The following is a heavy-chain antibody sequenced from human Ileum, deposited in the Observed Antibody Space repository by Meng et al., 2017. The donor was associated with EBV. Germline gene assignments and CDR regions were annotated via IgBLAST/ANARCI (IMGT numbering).Heavy chain of an antibody. Sequence: QVRRQEPGPGLVKPSQTLSLTCAVSGVSISSGVYHWSWIRQPPGKGLEWIGCSGGTYYNPSLKSRLTISVDTSKNQFSLKLDSATAADTAVYYCAIYAVGGSGQGYWGQGTLVTVSS. CDR1: GVSISSGVYH. CDR2: CSGGT. CDR3: AIYAVGGSGQGY. V-gene: IGHV4-30-4*01. D-gene: IGHD1-26*01. J-gene: IGHJ4*02.